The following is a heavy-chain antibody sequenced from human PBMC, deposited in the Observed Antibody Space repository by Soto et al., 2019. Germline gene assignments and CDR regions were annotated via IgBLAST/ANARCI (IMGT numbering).Heavy chain of an antibody. Sequence: EVQLVESGGGLVQSGGSLKLSCTASGFTFSGSAIHWVRQASGKGLEWVGRIRSERNSYATAYAASLEGRVAISRDDSKNAAYLQIPSLKIEATAVYYCTRHGGYHNVTSDYWGQGTLVTVSA. CDR3: TRHGGYHNVTSDY. D-gene: IGHD5-12*01. J-gene: IGHJ4*02. CDR2: IRSERNSYAT. CDR1: GFTFSGSA. V-gene: IGHV3-73*02.